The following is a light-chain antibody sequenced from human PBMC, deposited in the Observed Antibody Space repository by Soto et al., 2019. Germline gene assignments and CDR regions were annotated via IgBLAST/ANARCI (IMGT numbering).Light chain of an antibody. CDR2: GAS. J-gene: IGKJ4*01. Sequence: EIVMTQSPATLSVSPGERATLSCRASQSVRSNLAWYQQKPGQSPRLLISGASTRATGIPARFSGSGSGTEFTLTISSLQSEDFAVYYCQQYNNWPLTFGGGTKVDI. V-gene: IGKV3-15*01. CDR3: QQYNNWPLT. CDR1: QSVRSN.